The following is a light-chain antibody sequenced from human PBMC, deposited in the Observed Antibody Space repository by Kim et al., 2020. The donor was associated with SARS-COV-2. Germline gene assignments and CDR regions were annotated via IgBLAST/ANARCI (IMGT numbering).Light chain of an antibody. Sequence: DIQMTQSPSTLSASVGDRVTITCRASQSIGSWLAWYQQKPGKAPKLLVYKASSLQSGVPSRFSGSGSGTEFTLTISSLQPDDFATYYCQQYDTLETFGQGTKVDIK. CDR2: KAS. CDR1: QSIGSW. J-gene: IGKJ1*01. CDR3: QQYDTLET. V-gene: IGKV1-5*03.